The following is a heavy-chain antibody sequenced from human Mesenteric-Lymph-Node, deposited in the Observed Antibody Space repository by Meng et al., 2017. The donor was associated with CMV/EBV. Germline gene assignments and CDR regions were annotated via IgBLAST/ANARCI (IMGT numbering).Heavy chain of an antibody. CDR1: GYTFSNYG. CDR3: ARSSKRLWEQQLDE. CDR2: ISPYNDNT. V-gene: IGHV1-18*01. J-gene: IGHJ4*02. Sequence: ASVKVSCKASGYTFSNYGITWVRQAPGQGLEWMGWISPYNDNTKYAETFQGRVTMTTDSSTSTAYMELRNVRSHDTAVYYCARSSKRLWEQQLDEWGQGTLVTVSS. D-gene: IGHD6-13*01.